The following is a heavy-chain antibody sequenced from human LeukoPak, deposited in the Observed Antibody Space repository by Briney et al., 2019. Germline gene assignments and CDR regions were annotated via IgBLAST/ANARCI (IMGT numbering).Heavy chain of an antibody. CDR2: IYYSGST. CDR1: GGSITSSSYY. D-gene: IGHD2-2*01. J-gene: IGHJ4*02. CDR3: ARDDIVVLPGAFGH. V-gene: IGHV4-39*07. Sequence: PSETLSLTCTVSGGSITSSSYYWGWIRQPPGKGPEWIGSIYYSGSTYYNPSLKSRVTISVDTSKNQFSLKLTSVTAADTAVYYCARDDIVVLPGAFGHWGQGTLVAVSS.